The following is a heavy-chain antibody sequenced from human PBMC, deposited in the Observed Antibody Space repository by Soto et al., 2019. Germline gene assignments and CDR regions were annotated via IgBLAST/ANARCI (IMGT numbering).Heavy chain of an antibody. CDR1: GYTFTGYY. Sequence: QVQLVQAGAEVKKPGASVKVSCKASGYTFTGYYMHWVRQTPGQGLEWMGWINPNSGGTNYAQKFQGCVTTTRDTSISTAYMELSRLRSDDTAEYYGAREDCSSTSCRGFDYWGQGTLVTVPS. CDR3: AREDCSSTSCRGFDY. J-gene: IGHJ4*02. V-gene: IGHV1-2*04. CDR2: INPNSGGT. D-gene: IGHD2-2*01.